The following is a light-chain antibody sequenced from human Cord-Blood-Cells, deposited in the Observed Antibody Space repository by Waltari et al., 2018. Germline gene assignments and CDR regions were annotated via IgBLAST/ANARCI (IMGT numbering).Light chain of an antibody. CDR3: SSYTSSSTWV. J-gene: IGLJ3*02. CDR1: SSDVGGYNY. Sequence: QSALTQPASVSGSPGQSITIPCTGTSSDVGGYNYVSWYQQHPNKAPKLMIYDVSNRPSGVSNRFSGSKSGNTASLTISGVQAEDEADYYCSSYTSSSTWVFGGGTKLTVL. V-gene: IGLV2-14*03. CDR2: DVS.